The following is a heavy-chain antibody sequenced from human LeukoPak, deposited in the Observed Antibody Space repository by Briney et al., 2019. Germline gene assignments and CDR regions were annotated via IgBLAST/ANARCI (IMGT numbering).Heavy chain of an antibody. CDR1: GVSISTSIW. V-gene: IGHV4-4*02. J-gene: IGHJ4*02. Sequence: PSETLSLTCTVSGVSISTSIWWSWVRHSPGKGLEWIGEVSHTGTTNYNPSLKSRLTISVDKSKNQFSLNLRSVTAADTAVYYCARVALGEWNDPHFDSWSQGARVTVSS. D-gene: IGHD1-1*01. CDR3: ARVALGEWNDPHFDS. CDR2: VSHTGTT.